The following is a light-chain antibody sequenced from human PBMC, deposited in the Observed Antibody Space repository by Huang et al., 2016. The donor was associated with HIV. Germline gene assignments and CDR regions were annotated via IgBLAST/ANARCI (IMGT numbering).Light chain of an antibody. CDR1: RSVSSN. CDR2: GAS. CDR3: QQYNNWPPWT. V-gene: IGKV3-15*01. Sequence: EIVMTQSPATLSVSPGERATLSCKASRSVSSNLAWYQQKPGQAPRLLIYGASTRATGIPAKFSGSGSGTEFNLTISSLQSEDFAFYYCQQYNNWPPWTFGQGTKVEI. J-gene: IGKJ1*01.